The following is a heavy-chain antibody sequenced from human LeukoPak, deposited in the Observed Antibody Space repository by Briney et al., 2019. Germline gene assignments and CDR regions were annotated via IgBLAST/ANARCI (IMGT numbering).Heavy chain of an antibody. CDR3: ARGIDYYDSSGPYPPWVYFDY. D-gene: IGHD3-22*01. CDR1: GYTFTSYD. Sequence: ASVKVSCKASGYTFTSYDINWVRQATGQGLEWMGWMNPNSGNTGYAQKFQGRVTMTRNTSISTAYMELSSLRSEDTAVYYCARGIDYYDSSGPYPPWVYFDYWGQGTLVTVSS. V-gene: IGHV1-8*01. J-gene: IGHJ4*02. CDR2: MNPNSGNT.